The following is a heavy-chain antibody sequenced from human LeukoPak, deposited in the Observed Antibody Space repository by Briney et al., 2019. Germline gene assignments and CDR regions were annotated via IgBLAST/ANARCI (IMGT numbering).Heavy chain of an antibody. J-gene: IGHJ4*02. CDR2: IKQDGSEK. CDR3: AKMTPFYGSGSYYSLPFDY. V-gene: IGHV3-7*05. D-gene: IGHD3-10*01. CDR1: GFTFSSYW. Sequence: GGSLRLSCAASGFTFSSYWMSWVRQAPGKGLEWVANIKQDGSEKYYVDSVKGRFTISRDNAKNSLYLQMNSLRAEDTAVYYCAKMTPFYGSGSYYSLPFDYWGQGTLVTVSS.